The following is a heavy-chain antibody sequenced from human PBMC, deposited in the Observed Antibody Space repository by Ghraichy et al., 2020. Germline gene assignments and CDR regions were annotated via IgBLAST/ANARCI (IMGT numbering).Heavy chain of an antibody. CDR1: GGSISSSSYY. Sequence: SETLSLTCTVSGGSISSSSYYWGWIRQPPGKGLEWTGSIYYSGSTYYNPSLKSRVTISVDTSKNQFSLKLSSVTAADTAVYYCARSETYYDFWIGYYPEQYNWFDPWRQGTLVTVSS. J-gene: IGHJ5*02. V-gene: IGHV4-39*01. D-gene: IGHD3-3*01. CDR3: ARSETYYDFWIGYYPEQYNWFDP. CDR2: IYYSGST.